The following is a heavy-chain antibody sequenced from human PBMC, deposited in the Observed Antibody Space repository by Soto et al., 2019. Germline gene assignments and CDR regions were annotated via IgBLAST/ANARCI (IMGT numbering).Heavy chain of an antibody. CDR3: ALTGTTTWTYYFDY. J-gene: IGHJ4*02. D-gene: IGHD1-7*01. Sequence: QVQLQQWGAGLLKPSETLSLTCAVYGGSFSGYYWSWILQPPGKGLEWIGEINHSGSTNYNPSLKSRVTISVDTSKNQFSLKLSSVTAADTAVYYCALTGTTTWTYYFDYWGQGTLVTVSS. V-gene: IGHV4-34*01. CDR1: GGSFSGYY. CDR2: INHSGST.